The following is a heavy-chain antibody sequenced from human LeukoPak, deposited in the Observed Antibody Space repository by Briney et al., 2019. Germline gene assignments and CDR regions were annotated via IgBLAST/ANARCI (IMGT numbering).Heavy chain of an antibody. CDR1: GFTFSSYA. D-gene: IGHD3-10*01. CDR2: ISGSGGST. Sequence: GGSLRLSCAASGFTFSSYAMSWVRQAPGKGLEWVSGISGSGGSTYYADAVKGRFTISRDNSKNTLYLQMNSLRAEDTAVYYCAKASAVRGDRQYYFDYWGQGTLVTVSS. V-gene: IGHV3-23*01. CDR3: AKASAVRGDRQYYFDY. J-gene: IGHJ4*02.